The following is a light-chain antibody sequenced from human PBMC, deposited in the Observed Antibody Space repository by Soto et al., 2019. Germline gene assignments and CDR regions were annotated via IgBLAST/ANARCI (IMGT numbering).Light chain of an antibody. CDR2: EVS. CDR3: SSYTSSSTLCV. J-gene: IGLJ1*01. Sequence: QSALTQPASVSGSPGQSITISCTGTTNDVGGYNFVSWYQHHPGKAPKLMIYEVSNRPSGVSNRFSGSKSGNTASLTISGLQAEDEADYYCSSYTSSSTLCVFGTGTKLTVL. V-gene: IGLV2-14*01. CDR1: TNDVGGYNF.